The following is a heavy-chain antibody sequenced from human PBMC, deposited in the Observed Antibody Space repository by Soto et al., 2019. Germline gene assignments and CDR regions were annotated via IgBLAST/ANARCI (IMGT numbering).Heavy chain of an antibody. D-gene: IGHD6-13*01. J-gene: IGHJ5*02. CDR3: AREGIAAAAGHDWSWFDP. V-gene: IGHV1-2*04. Sequence: ASVKVSCKASGYTFTGYYMHWVRQAPGQGLEWMGWINPNSGGTNYAQKFQGWVTMTRDTSISTAYMELSRLRSDDTAVYYCAREGIAAAAGHDWSWFDPWGQGTLVTVSS. CDR2: INPNSGGT. CDR1: GYTFTGYY.